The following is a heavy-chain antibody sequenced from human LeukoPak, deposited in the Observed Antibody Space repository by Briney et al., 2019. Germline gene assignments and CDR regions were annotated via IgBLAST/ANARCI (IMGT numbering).Heavy chain of an antibody. D-gene: IGHD3-16*01. CDR3: ARFTPQGYGWGGYNRFDP. CDR1: GGPISSYH. J-gene: IGHJ5*02. V-gene: IGHV4-39*01. CDR2: IYSSGST. Sequence: SETLSLNCTVSGGPISSYHWGWIRQPPGKGLEWIGSIYSSGSTYYNASLQSRVTISIETSKNQFSLNLTSVTAADTAVYYCARFTPQGYGWGGYNRFDPWGQGTLVTVSS.